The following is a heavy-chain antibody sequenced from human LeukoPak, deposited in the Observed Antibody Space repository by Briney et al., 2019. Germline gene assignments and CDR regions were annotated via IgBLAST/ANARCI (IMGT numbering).Heavy chain of an antibody. V-gene: IGHV3-21*01. J-gene: IGHJ4*02. CDR2: ISSSSSYI. CDR3: ARDRGYDFWSGLFDY. D-gene: IGHD3-3*01. CDR1: GFTFNDYW. Sequence: PGGSLRLSCAASGFTFNDYWMSWVRQAPGKGLEWVSSISSSSSYIYYADSVKGRFTISRDNAKNSLYLQMNGLRAEDTAVYYCARDRGYDFWSGLFDYWGQGTLVTVSS.